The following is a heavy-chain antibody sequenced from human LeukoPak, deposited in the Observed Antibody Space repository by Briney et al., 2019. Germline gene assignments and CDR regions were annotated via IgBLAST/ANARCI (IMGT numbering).Heavy chain of an antibody. CDR3: ARGDRFSSSRPTTPHP. J-gene: IGHJ4*02. D-gene: IGHD6-13*01. Sequence: VASVKVSCKASGGTFSSYAISWVRQSPGQGLEWMGWINTNTGNPTYAQGFTGRFVFSLDTSVSTAYLQISSLKAEDTAVYYCARGDRFSSSRPTTPHPWGQGTLVTVSS. CDR2: INTNTGNP. V-gene: IGHV7-4-1*02. CDR1: GGTFSSYA.